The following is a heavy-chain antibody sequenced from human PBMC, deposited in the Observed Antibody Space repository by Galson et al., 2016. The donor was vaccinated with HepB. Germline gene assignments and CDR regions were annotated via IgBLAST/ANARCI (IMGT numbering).Heavy chain of an antibody. CDR2: IYSSGGT. J-gene: IGHJ4*02. CDR1: GDSINGGGYY. D-gene: IGHD3-22*01. Sequence: TLSLTCAVSGDSINGGGYYWIWLRRLPGKGLEWIGHIYSSGGTYYNPTLHDRITMSRDSSENQFSLRLSSVTAADTAMYYCAATRGSSGGFFKYWGQGTQVTVSS. V-gene: IGHV4-31*11. CDR3: AATRGSSGGFFKY.